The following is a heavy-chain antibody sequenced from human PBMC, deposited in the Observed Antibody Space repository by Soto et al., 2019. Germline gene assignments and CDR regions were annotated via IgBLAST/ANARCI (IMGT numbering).Heavy chain of an antibody. CDR2: ISADNGNI. J-gene: IGHJ3*02. D-gene: IGHD4-17*01. V-gene: IGHV1-18*01. CDR1: GYTFANYG. CDR3: AKVLAIYDWSIIDYGDYAQGDDAFDI. Sequence: QVQLVQSGAEVKKPGASVKVSCKASGYTFANYGISWVRQAPGQGLEWMGWISADNGNIKYAQKLQGRVTISRDNSKNTLYLQMNSLRAEDTAVYYCAKVLAIYDWSIIDYGDYAQGDDAFDIWGQGTLVTVSS.